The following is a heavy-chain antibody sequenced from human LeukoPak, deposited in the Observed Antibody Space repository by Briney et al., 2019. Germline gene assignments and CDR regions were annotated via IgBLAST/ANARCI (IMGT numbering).Heavy chain of an antibody. CDR1: GFTFSSYW. V-gene: IGHV3-74*01. CDR2: INSDGSST. J-gene: IGHJ4*02. CDR3: ARGIAARLPFDY. Sequence: GGPLRLSCAASGFTFSSYWMHWVRQAPGKGLVWVSRINSDGSSTSYADSVKGRFTISRDNAKNTLYLQMNSLRAEDTAVYYCARGIAARLPFDYWGQGTLVTVSS. D-gene: IGHD6-6*01.